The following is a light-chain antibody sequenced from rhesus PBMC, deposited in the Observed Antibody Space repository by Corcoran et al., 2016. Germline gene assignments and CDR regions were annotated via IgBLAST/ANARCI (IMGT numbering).Light chain of an antibody. Sequence: QVILTQSPATLSLSPGERANHPCRASPSVSSYLAWYQQKPGQAPRLLNYGACSRATGIPDRFSGRGSGTDFTLTISSLEPEDVGVYPCYHHSSGSSFGQGTKVDIK. V-gene: IGKV3-10*01. J-gene: IGKJ2*01. CDR3: YHHSSGSS. CDR2: GAC. CDR1: PSVSSY.